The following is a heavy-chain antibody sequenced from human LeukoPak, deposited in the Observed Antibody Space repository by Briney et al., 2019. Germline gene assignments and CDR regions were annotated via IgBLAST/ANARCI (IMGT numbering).Heavy chain of an antibody. CDR1: GGSISSGDYY. D-gene: IGHD4-17*01. CDR2: IYYSGST. CDR3: ARESYGDSTYYYYGMDV. Sequence: SETLSLTCTVSGGSISSGDYYWSWIRQPPGKGLEWIGYIYYSGSTYYNPSLKSRVTISVDTSKNQFSLKLSSVTAADTAVYYCARESYGDSTYYYYGMDVWGQGTTVTVSS. V-gene: IGHV4-30-4*01. J-gene: IGHJ6*02.